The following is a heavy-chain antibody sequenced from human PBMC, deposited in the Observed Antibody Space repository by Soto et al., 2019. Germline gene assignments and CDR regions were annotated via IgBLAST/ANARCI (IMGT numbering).Heavy chain of an antibody. J-gene: IGHJ4*02. CDR1: GFIFRSYG. V-gene: IGHV3-30*18. Sequence: QVQLVESGGGVVQPRKSLRLSCAAAGFIFRSYGVHWVRQAPGKGLEWVAVISHDGSNAYYADAVNGRFTISRDNAKNTVYLQMNSLRAEDTAVYYCAKQGIEVAGTDYFDYWGQGALVTVAS. CDR2: ISHDGSNA. CDR3: AKQGIEVAGTDYFDY. D-gene: IGHD6-19*01.